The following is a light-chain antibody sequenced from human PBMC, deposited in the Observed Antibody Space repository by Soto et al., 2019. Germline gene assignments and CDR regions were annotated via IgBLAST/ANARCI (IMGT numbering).Light chain of an antibody. CDR2: VAS. J-gene: IGKJ4*01. Sequence: DIQMTQSPSSLSASVGDSVTITCQASQDIANYLNWYQQKPGKAPSLLIYVASHLETGVPPRFSGSGSGPRFTFTITSMQPEDYATYYCQQYDNTLVTFGGGTKVEIQ. V-gene: IGKV1-33*01. CDR1: QDIANY. CDR3: QQYDNTLVT.